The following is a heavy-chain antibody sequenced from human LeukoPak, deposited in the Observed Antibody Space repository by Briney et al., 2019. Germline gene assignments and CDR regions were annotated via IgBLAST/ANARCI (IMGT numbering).Heavy chain of an antibody. D-gene: IGHD6-13*01. Sequence: SETLSLTCAVSGGSISSSNWWSWVRQPPGKGLEWIGEIYHSGSTNYNPSLKSRVTISVDKSKNQFPLKLSSVTAADTAVYYCATRRYAAAGTWYFDLWGRGTLVTVSS. V-gene: IGHV4-4*02. CDR2: IYHSGST. CDR1: GGSISSSNW. J-gene: IGHJ2*01. CDR3: ATRRYAAAGTWYFDL.